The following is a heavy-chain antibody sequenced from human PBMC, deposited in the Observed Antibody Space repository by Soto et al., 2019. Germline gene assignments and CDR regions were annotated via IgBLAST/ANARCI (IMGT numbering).Heavy chain of an antibody. Sequence: QVPLVESGGGLVRPGGSLRLSCAASGFTFGDYFMSWIRQAPGKGLEWVSHIDGDTTQYYAESVKGRFTISRDSTNNSLYLHMDSLRAGDTAIYYCARRDGTTSGFVDAWGRGTLVTVSS. D-gene: IGHD1-7*01. CDR2: IDGDTTQ. CDR1: GFTFGDYF. V-gene: IGHV3-11*01. J-gene: IGHJ5*02. CDR3: ARRDGTTSGFVDA.